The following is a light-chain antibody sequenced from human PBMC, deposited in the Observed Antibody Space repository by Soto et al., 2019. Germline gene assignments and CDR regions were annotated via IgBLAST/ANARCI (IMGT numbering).Light chain of an antibody. CDR1: QSITTY. CDR3: QQYYSYPCT. CDR2: AAA. J-gene: IGKJ5*01. Sequence: DIQMTQSPSSLSASVGDRVTITCRASQSITTYLNWYQQTSGEAPKLLIYAAARLQTGVPSRFSGSGSGTDFTLTISCLQSEDFATYYCQQYYSYPCTFGQGTRLETK. V-gene: IGKV1-39*01.